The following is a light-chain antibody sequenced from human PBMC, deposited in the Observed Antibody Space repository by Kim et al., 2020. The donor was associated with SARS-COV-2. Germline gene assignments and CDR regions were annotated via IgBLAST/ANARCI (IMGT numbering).Light chain of an antibody. CDR1: SSDVGGYNY. CDR2: DVS. J-gene: IGLJ1*01. V-gene: IGLV2-14*03. Sequence: HSITTSCTGTSSDVGGYNYVSWYQQHPGKAPKLMIYDVSNRPSGVSNRFSGSKSGNTASLTISGLQAEDEADYYCSSYTSSSTLVFGTGTKVTVL. CDR3: SSYTSSSTLV.